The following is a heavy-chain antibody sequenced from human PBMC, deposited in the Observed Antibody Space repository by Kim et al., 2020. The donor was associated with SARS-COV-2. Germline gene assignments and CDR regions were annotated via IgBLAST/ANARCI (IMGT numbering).Heavy chain of an antibody. Sequence: GGSLRLSCAASGFTFSSYSMNWVRQAPGKGLEWVSYISSSSSTIYYADSVKGRFTISRDNAKNSLYLQMNSLRDEDTAVYYCARDLVEGPDGRPGMDVWGQGTTVTVSS. CDR3: ARDLVEGPDGRPGMDV. D-gene: IGHD1-26*01. V-gene: IGHV3-48*02. J-gene: IGHJ6*02. CDR2: ISSSSSTI. CDR1: GFTFSSYS.